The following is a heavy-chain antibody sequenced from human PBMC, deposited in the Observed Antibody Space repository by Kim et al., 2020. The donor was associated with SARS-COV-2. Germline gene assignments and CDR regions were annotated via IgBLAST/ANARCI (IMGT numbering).Heavy chain of an antibody. CDR1: GFTFDDYA. J-gene: IGHJ4*02. V-gene: IGHV3-9*01. Sequence: GGSLRLSCAASGFTFDDYAMHWVRQAPGKGLEWVSGISWNSGSIGYADSVKGRFTISRDNAKNSLYLQMNSLRAEDTALYYCAKDGVPQNYYDILTGAIDYWGQGTLVTVSS. CDR2: ISWNSGSI. D-gene: IGHD3-9*01. CDR3: AKDGVPQNYYDILTGAIDY.